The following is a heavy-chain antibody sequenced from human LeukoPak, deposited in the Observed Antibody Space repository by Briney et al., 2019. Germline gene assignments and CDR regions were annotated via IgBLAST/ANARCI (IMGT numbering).Heavy chain of an antibody. Sequence: GGSLRLSCAASGFTFSSYSMNWVRQAPGKGLEWVSSISSSSSYIYYADSVKGRFTISRDNAKNSLYLQMNSLRAEDTAVYYCAELGITMIGGVWGKGTTVTISS. J-gene: IGHJ6*04. CDR2: ISSSSSYI. V-gene: IGHV3-21*01. CDR1: GFTFSSYS. CDR3: AELGITMIGGV. D-gene: IGHD3-10*02.